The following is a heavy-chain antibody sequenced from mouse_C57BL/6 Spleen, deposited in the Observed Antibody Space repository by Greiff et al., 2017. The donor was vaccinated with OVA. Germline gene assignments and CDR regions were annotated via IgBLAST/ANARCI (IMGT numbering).Heavy chain of an antibody. CDR1: GFSFTTYA. CDR2: IRSKSNNYAS. J-gene: IGHJ1*03. Sequence: EVKLQESGGGLVQPKGSLKLSCAASGFSFTTYAMNWVRQAPGKGLEWVACIRSKSNNYASYYADTVKDRFTISRDDSESMLYLQMNNLKTEDTAMDYYGRSPHWYFDVWGTGTTVTVSS. V-gene: IGHV10-1*01. CDR3: GRSPHWYFDV.